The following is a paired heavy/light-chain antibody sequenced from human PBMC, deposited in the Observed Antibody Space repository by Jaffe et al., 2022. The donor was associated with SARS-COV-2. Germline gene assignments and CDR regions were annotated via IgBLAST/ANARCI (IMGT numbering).Heavy chain of an antibody. D-gene: IGHD5-18*01. J-gene: IGHJ6*03. V-gene: IGHV3-7*01. CDR2: IKEDGSDR. CDR1: EFTFRNYW. CDR3: ARIMEEYRYDVNNYYYMDA. Sequence: EVQLVESGGGLVQSGGSLRLSCAASEFTFRNYWMTWVRQAPGKGLEWVATIKEDGSDRYYVDSVKGRFTISRDYNTNSLYLQMISLRDEDTAVYYCARIMEEYRYDVNNYYYMDAWGKGTTVTVSS.
Light chain of an antibody. V-gene: IGKV1D-12*01. J-gene: IGKJ5*01. CDR2: DTS. CDR3: QQAKIFPIT. CDR1: HDIRGW. Sequence: DIQMTQSPSSVSASVGDRVTITCRASHDIRGWLAWYQQKPGTAPKLLIYDTSTLQSGVPSRFSGSRSGTDFTLTISSLQPEDSATYHCQQAKIFPITFGQGTRLEIK.